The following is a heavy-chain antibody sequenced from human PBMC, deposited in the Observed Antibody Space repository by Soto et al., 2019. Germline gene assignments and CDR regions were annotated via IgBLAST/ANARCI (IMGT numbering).Heavy chain of an antibody. J-gene: IGHJ6*02. CDR1: GDTFKNCV. Sequence: QVQVVQSGVEVRRPGSSVKVSCKASGDTFKNCVISWVRQAPGQGLEWMGGIIPLFGTTDFAQRFQGRLTITTDESTTTAYMELSRLRSADTATYYCAAELGFGKLSVVWGQGTTVNVSS. CDR3: AAELGFGKLSVV. CDR2: IIPLFGTT. V-gene: IGHV1-69*01. D-gene: IGHD3-10*01.